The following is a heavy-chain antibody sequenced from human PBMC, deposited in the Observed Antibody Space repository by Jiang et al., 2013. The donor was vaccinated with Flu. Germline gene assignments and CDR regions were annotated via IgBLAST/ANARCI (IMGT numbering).Heavy chain of an antibody. V-gene: IGHV4-4*02. J-gene: IGHJ6*02. CDR2: IYHSGST. CDR1: GGSISSSNW. Sequence: GSGLVKPSGTLSLTCAVSGGSISSSNWWSWVRQPPGKGLEWIGEIYHSGSTNYNPSLKSRVTISVDKSKNQFSLKLSSVTAADTAVYYCAYIPGVVAATHSNYYYYYGMDVWGQ. CDR3: AYIPGVVAATHSNYYYYYGMDV. D-gene: IGHD2-15*01.